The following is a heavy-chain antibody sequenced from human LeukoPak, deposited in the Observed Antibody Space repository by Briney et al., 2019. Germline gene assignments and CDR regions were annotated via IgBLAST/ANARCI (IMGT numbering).Heavy chain of an antibody. CDR2: ISSSSSYI. D-gene: IGHD4-11*01. J-gene: IGHJ4*02. CDR1: GFTFSSYS. V-gene: IGHV3-21*01. CDR3: ARYPPSTVSFDY. Sequence: GGSVRPLCAACGFTFSSYSMNWVPQAPGKGLEWVSSISSSSSYIYHADPVKGRFNISRDNAKNSLCLQKHSLRAEDTAVYYCARYPPSTVSFDYWGQGTLVTVSS.